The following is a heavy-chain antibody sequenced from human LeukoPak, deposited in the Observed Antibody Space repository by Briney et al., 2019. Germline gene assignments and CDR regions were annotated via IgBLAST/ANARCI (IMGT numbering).Heavy chain of an antibody. Sequence: SETLSLTCTVSGASISSHYWSWIRQHPGEGVEWSGYIFYSGSLNYNPSLKSRVAISVDTSKDQFSLRLTSVTAADTAVYFCARGGGYSGSSFDYWGQGTLVTVSS. CDR3: ARGGGYSGSSFDY. V-gene: IGHV4-59*11. D-gene: IGHD1-26*01. J-gene: IGHJ4*02. CDR1: GASISSHY. CDR2: IFYSGSL.